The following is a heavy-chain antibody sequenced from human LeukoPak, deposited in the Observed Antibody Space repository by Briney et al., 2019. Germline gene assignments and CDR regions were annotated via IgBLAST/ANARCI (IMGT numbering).Heavy chain of an antibody. CDR3: ARQWRNYYDSSGYGGNWFDP. Sequence: SETLSLTCTVSGGSISSSSYYWGWIRQPPGKGLEWIGSIYYSGSTYYNPSLKSRVTISVDTSKNQFSLKLSSVTAADTAVYYCARQWRNYYDSSGYGGNWFDPWGQGTLVTVSS. J-gene: IGHJ5*02. D-gene: IGHD3-22*01. V-gene: IGHV4-39*01. CDR1: GGSISSSSYY. CDR2: IYYSGST.